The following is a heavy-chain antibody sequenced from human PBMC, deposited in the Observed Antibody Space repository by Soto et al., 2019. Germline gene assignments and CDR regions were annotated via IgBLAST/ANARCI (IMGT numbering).Heavy chain of an antibody. CDR2: IDWDDDK. CDR1: WFSLRTSGMC. D-gene: IGHD5-18*01. J-gene: IGHJ4*02. V-gene: IGHV2-70*01. Sequence: DFGAALVNPTRPVRQACTLWWFSLRTSGMCGSWIRQAPGKALEWLALIDWDDDKYYSTSLKTRLTISKDTSKHQVVLTMTNMDPVDTASYYSARITMDTRGYFEYWGQGTLVTVSS. CDR3: ARITMDTRGYFEY.